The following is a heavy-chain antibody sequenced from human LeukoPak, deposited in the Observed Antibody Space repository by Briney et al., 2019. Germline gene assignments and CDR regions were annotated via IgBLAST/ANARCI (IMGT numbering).Heavy chain of an antibody. CDR1: GFTFSSYA. V-gene: IGHV3-23*01. CDR3: AKDLAATVTSI. D-gene: IGHD4-17*01. J-gene: IGHJ4*02. CDR2: ISGSGGST. Sequence: PGGSLRLSCAASGFTFSSYAMSWVRQAPEKGLEWVSAISGSGGSTYYADSVKGRFTISRDNSKNTLYLQMNSLRAEDTAVYYYAKDLAATVTSIWGQGTLVTVSS.